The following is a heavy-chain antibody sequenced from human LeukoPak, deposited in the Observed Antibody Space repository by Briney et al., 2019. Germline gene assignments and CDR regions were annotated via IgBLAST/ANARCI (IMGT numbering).Heavy chain of an antibody. CDR2: IYYSGST. D-gene: IGHD3-22*01. Sequence: SETLSLTCTVSGASLSRTSYYWVWIRQPPGKGLEWIGSIYYSGSTYYNPSLKSRVTISADTSKNQFSLKLSSVTAADTAVYYCARQEYDSSGYYSDYWGQGTLVTVSS. CDR1: GASLSRTSYY. J-gene: IGHJ4*02. CDR3: ARQEYDSSGYYSDY. V-gene: IGHV4-39*01.